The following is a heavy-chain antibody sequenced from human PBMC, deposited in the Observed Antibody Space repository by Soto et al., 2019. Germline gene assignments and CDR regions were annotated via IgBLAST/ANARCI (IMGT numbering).Heavy chain of an antibody. CDR3: ARHFYDWLFFDY. CDR2: IYYSGST. Sequence: PSETLSLTCTVSGGSISSYYWSWIRQPPGKGLEWIGYIYYSGSTNYNPSLKSRVTISVDTSKNQFSLKLSSVTAADTAVYYCARHFYDWLFFDYWGQGTLVTVSS. V-gene: IGHV4-59*08. D-gene: IGHD3-9*01. CDR1: GGSISSYY. J-gene: IGHJ4*02.